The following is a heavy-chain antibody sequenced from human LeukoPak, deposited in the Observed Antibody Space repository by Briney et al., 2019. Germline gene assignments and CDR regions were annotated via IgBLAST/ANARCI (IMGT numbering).Heavy chain of an antibody. D-gene: IGHD1-26*01. CDR2: INHSGST. V-gene: IGHV4-34*01. CDR3: ARATARSGSSQGIIDY. CDR1: GGSFSGYY. Sequence: SETLSFTCAVYGGSFSGYYWSWIRQPPGKGLKWIGEINHSGSTNYNPSLKSRVTISVDTSKNQFSLKLSSVTAADTAVYYCARATARSGSSQGIIDYWGQGTLVTVSS. J-gene: IGHJ4*02.